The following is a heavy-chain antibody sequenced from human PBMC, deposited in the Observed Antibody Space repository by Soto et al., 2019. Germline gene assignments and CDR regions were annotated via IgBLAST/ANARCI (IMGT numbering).Heavy chain of an antibody. J-gene: IGHJ4*02. D-gene: IGHD6-13*01. Sequence: EVQLLESGGGLVQPGGSLRLSCAASGFTFSSYAMRWVRQAQGKGLEWVSAVSGSGGSTYYADSVKGRFTISRDNSKHSLYLQMNSLRADDTAVYYCARRGPGTYFDYWGQGTLVTVSS. CDR2: VSGSGGST. CDR1: GFTFSSYA. CDR3: ARRGPGTYFDY. V-gene: IGHV3-23*01.